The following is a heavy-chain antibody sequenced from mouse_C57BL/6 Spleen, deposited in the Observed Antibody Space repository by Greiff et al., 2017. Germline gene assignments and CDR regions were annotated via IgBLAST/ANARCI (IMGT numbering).Heavy chain of an antibody. CDR1: GFNIKNTY. CDR3: ARYRITTVVAPCDY. CDR2: IAPANGNT. D-gene: IGHD1-1*01. J-gene: IGHJ2*01. V-gene: IGHV14-3*01. Sequence: VQLQQSVAELVRPGASVKLSCTASGFNIKNTYMHWVKQRPEQGLEWIGRIAPANGNTKYAPKFPGKATITADTSSHTAYLQLSSLTSEDTAIYYCARYRITTVVAPCDYWGQGTTLTVSS.